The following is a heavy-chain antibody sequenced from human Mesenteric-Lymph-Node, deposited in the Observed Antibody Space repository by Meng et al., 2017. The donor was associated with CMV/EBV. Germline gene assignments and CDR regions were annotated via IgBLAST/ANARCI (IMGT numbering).Heavy chain of an antibody. CDR2: VTGGGTT. V-gene: IGHV3-15*01. Sequence: GESLKISCTASGFPFNKASMSWVRQAPGKGLEWVGRVTGGGTTDYAAPVKDTFTISRDDSRDTLYLQMDSLKTEDTAVYYCTTALGGGGSFSDEFDYWGQGTLVTVSS. CDR3: TTALGGGGSFSDEFDY. D-gene: IGHD2-21*02. J-gene: IGHJ4*02. CDR1: GFPFNKAS.